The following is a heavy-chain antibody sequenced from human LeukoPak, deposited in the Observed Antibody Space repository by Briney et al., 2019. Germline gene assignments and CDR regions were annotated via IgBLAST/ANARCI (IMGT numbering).Heavy chain of an antibody. Sequence: GGSLRLSCAASGFTFSDYSMNWVRQAPGKGLEWISYIGIDSGNTNYADSVKGRFTISGDKAKNSLYLQMNSLRAEDTAIYYCAKDDWDSSNWYVFDYWGQGTLVTVSS. CDR1: GFTFSDYS. V-gene: IGHV3-48*01. CDR3: AKDDWDSSNWYVFDY. CDR2: IGIDSGNT. J-gene: IGHJ4*02. D-gene: IGHD6-13*01.